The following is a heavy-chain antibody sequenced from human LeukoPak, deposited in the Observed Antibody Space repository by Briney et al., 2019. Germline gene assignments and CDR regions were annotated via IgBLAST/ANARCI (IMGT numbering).Heavy chain of an antibody. CDR2: INQDGSEK. J-gene: IGHJ3*02. CDR1: GFTFSNAW. V-gene: IGHV3-7*01. CDR3: ARRTLGYCANGVCYDAFGI. D-gene: IGHD2-8*01. Sequence: GGSLRLSCAASGFTFSNAWMSWVRQAPGKGLEWVATINQDGSEKYYVDSVEGRFTISRDNAKNSLYLQMNSLRAEDTAVYYCARRTLGYCANGVCYDAFGIWGQGTMVTVSS.